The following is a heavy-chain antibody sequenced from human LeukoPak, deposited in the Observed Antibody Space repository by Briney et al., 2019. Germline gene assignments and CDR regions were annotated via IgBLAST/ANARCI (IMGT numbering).Heavy chain of an antibody. D-gene: IGHD6-13*01. CDR2: ISNDGNNK. CDR3: AKDPQQLDYYYYYYMDV. J-gene: IGHJ6*03. CDR1: GFPFSTYG. V-gene: IGHV3-30*18. Sequence: PGGSLRLSCAASGFPFSTYGMHWVRQAPGKGLEWVAAISNDGNNKFYADSVKGRFTISRDNPKNTMNLQMNSLRAEDTAVYYCAKDPQQLDYYYYYYMDVWGKGTTVTVSS.